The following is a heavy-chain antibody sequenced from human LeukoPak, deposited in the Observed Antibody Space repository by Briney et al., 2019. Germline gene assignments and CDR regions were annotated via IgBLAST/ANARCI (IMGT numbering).Heavy chain of an antibody. D-gene: IGHD2-21*02. V-gene: IGHV1-69*06. CDR1: VGNFSSYA. J-gene: IGHJ3*02. CDR2: IIPIFGTA. Sequence: SVKVSCKASVGNFSSYAISWVRQAPGQGLEWMGRIIPIFGTANYAQKFQGRVTITADKSTSTAYMELSSLRSEDTAVYYCASRGDWAFDIWGQGTMVTVSS. CDR3: ASRGDWAFDI.